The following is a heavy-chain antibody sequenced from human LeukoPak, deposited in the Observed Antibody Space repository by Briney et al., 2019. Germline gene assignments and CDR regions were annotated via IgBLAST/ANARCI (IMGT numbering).Heavy chain of an antibody. D-gene: IGHD3-22*01. J-gene: IGHJ3*02. CDR1: GFTFSSYA. Sequence: PGGSLRLSCAASGFTFSSYAMHWVRQAPGKGLEWVAVISYDGSNKYYADSVKGRFTISRDNSKNTLYLQMNSLRAEDTAVYYCAREGNTYYYESAEPDAFDIWGQGTMVTVSS. V-gene: IGHV3-30*14. CDR3: AREGNTYYYESAEPDAFDI. CDR2: ISYDGSNK.